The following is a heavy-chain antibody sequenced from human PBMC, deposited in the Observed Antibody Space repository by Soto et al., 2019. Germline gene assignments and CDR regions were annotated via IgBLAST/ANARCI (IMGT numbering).Heavy chain of an antibody. J-gene: IGHJ5*02. V-gene: IGHV1-18*01. CDR2: INPDNGNT. CDR3: ARDQSWHDLVWWFDP. Sequence: ASVKVSCKASGYTFTRSGISWVRQAPGQGLEWLGWINPDNGNTNYAQHLQGRVSLTTDTSTSTAYMDLRSLRSDDTAVYYCARDQSWHDLVWWFDPWGQGTLVTVSS. CDR1: GYTFTRSG. D-gene: IGHD1-1*01.